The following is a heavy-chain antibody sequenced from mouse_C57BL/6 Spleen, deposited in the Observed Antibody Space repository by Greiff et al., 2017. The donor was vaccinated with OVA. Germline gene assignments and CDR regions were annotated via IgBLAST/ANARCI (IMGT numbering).Heavy chain of an antibody. V-gene: IGHV3-6*01. CDR3: AREGYGYDGTFFDY. J-gene: IGHJ2*01. CDR1: GYSITSGYY. D-gene: IGHD2-2*01. Sequence: ESGPGLVKPSQSLSLTCSVTGYSITSGYYWNWIRQFPGNQLEWMGYISYDGSNNYNPSLQNRISITRDTSKNQFFLKLNSVTTEDTATYYCAREGYGYDGTFFDYWGQGTTLTVSS. CDR2: ISYDGSN.